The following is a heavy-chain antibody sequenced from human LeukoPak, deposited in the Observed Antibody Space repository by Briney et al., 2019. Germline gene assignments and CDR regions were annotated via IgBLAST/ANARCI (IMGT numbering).Heavy chain of an antibody. J-gene: IGHJ3*02. V-gene: IGHV4-34*01. CDR2: IDDGGNT. CDR1: GGSFSDYF. CDR3: ARFSRITWGDWGDAFDN. Sequence: PSETLSLTCSVYGGSFSDYFWSWIRQSPGKGLEWIGEIDDGGNTNYNPSLISRVIVSMEKSKKQFSLVMRSVTAADTAVYYCARFSRITWGDWGDAFDNWGQGTTVIVSS. D-gene: IGHD2-21*02.